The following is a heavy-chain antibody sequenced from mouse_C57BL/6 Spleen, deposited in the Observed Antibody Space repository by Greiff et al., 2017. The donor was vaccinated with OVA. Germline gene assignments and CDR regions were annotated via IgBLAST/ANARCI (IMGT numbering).Heavy chain of an antibody. CDR3: ARSDYDYDEGAFDY. CDR1: GYTFTSYW. D-gene: IGHD2-4*01. J-gene: IGHJ2*01. CDR2: IHPNSGST. V-gene: IGHV1-64*01. Sequence: QVQLQQPGAELVQPGASVTLSCKASGYTFTSYWMHWVQQRPGQGLAWIGMIHPNSGSTNYNEKFKSKATLTVAKSSSTAYMQLSSLTSEDSAVYYCARSDYDYDEGAFDYWGQGTTLTVSS.